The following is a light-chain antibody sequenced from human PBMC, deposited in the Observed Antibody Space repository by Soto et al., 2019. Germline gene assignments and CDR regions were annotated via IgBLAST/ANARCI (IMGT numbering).Light chain of an antibody. Sequence: EIVVTQSPGTLSVSPGETATLSCGTSQSVSSNLAWYQQKPGQAPRLLIYGASTRATGIPARFSGSGSGTEFTLAISYLRPEDSATYYCQQFKSYPLTFGGGTKVEIK. CDR3: QQFKSYPLT. J-gene: IGKJ4*01. V-gene: IGKV3D-15*01. CDR2: GAS. CDR1: QSVSSN.